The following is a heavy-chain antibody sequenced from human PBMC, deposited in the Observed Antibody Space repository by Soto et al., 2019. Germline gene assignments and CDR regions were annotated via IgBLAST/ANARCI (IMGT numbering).Heavy chain of an antibody. V-gene: IGHV3-53*01. J-gene: IGHJ2*01. CDR1: GFTVSSNY. CDR3: ASDPGGSRDL. Sequence: EVQLVESGGGLIQPGGSLRLSCAASGFTVSSNYMTWVRQAPGKGLEWVSVIYSDGSTSYADSVKGRFTISRDNSRNTVYLQTNSLRAEDTAVYYCASDPGGSRDLWGRGTLVTFSS. D-gene: IGHD1-26*01. CDR2: IYSDGST.